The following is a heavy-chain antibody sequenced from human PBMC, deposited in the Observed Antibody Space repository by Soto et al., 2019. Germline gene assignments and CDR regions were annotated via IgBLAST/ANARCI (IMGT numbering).Heavy chain of an antibody. J-gene: IGHJ5*01. CDR1: GYTFTGYY. Sequence: ASVKVSCKASGYTFTGYYMHWVRQAPGQGLEWMGWINPNSGGTSYAQKFQGRVTMTRDTSISTAYMELSRLRSDDTSVYYCASDPNETVKPKLVKSYNSFASCRQRTLFTVSS. D-gene: IGHD6-13*01. V-gene: IGHV1-2*02. CDR3: ASDPNETVKPKLVKSYNSFAS. CDR2: INPNSGGT.